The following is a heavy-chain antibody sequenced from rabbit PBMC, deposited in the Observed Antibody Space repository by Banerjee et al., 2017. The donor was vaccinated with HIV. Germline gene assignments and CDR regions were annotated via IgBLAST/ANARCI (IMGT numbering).Heavy chain of an antibody. Sequence: QEQLEESGGDLVKPEGPLTLTCTASGFTLSNYWMCWVRQAPGKGLEWIACMNTGNSNTGYATWAKGRFTISKPSSTTVTLQMTSLTAADTATYFCARSAGYGGYGLLGSLNLWGPGTLVTVS. CDR3: ARSAGYGGYGLLGSLNL. CDR1: GFTLSNYW. V-gene: IGHV1S45*01. D-gene: IGHD7-1*01. J-gene: IGHJ4*01. CDR2: MNTGNSNT.